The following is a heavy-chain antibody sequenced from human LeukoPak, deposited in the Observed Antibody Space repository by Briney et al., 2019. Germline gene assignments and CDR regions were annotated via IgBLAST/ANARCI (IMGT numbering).Heavy chain of an antibody. CDR2: IHYSGTT. CDR1: GGSIRSSYY. Sequence: SETLSLTCSVAGGSIRSSYYWGWIRQPPGKGLEWIGNIHYSGTTYCNPSLEGRVTISVDTSKNQFSLKLSSVTAADTAVYSCAKVGGLAVAGTDNWMDPWGQGTLVTVSS. J-gene: IGHJ5*02. D-gene: IGHD6-19*01. CDR3: AKVGGLAVAGTDNWMDP. V-gene: IGHV4-39*01.